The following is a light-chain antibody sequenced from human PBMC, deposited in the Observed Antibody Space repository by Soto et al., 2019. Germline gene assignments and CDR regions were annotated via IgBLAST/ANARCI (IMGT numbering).Light chain of an antibody. V-gene: IGKV1-33*01. J-gene: IGKJ1*01. Sequence: DIQVTPTPSSLSASVGDRDIITCQASRDITNYLNWYQQKQGKAPKLLISDASILETGVPSRFSGSGSGTELTITISSLQPDDFATYYCQQYNRYSWTFGQGTKVDIK. CDR1: RDITNY. CDR3: QQYNRYSWT. CDR2: DAS.